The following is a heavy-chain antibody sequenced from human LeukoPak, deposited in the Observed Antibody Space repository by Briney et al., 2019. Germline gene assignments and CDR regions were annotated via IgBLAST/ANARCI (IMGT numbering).Heavy chain of an antibody. CDR2: IIPIFGTA. D-gene: IGHD3-22*01. CDR1: GGTFSSYA. CDR3: ASPYYDSSGYQRYYFDY. V-gene: IGHV1-69*13. J-gene: IGHJ4*02. Sequence: GASVKVSCKASGGTFSSYAISWVRQASGQGLEWMGGIIPIFGTANYAQKFQGRVTITADESTSTAYMELSSLRSEDTAVYYCASPYYDSSGYQRYYFDYWGQGTLVTVSS.